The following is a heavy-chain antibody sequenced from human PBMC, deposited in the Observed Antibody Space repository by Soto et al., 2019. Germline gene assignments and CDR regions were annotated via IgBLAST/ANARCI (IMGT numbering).Heavy chain of an antibody. J-gene: IGHJ3*02. CDR3: ARRIGLRFLEWSNAFDI. CDR2: MNPNSGNT. CDR1: GYTFTSYD. Sequence: VASVKVSCKASGYTFTSYDINWVRQATGQGLEWMGWMNPNSGNTGYAQKFQGRVTMTRNTSISTAYMELSSLRSEDTAVYYCARRIGLRFLEWSNAFDIWGQGTMVTVSS. V-gene: IGHV1-8*01. D-gene: IGHD3-3*01.